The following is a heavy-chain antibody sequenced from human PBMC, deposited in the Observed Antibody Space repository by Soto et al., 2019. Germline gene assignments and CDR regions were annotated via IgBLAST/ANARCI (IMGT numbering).Heavy chain of an antibody. CDR3: AKDLFPTSGQRFFFES. D-gene: IGHD2-21*01. V-gene: IGHV3-23*01. CDR1: GFTFSTYA. CDR2: ILHDETP. J-gene: IGHJ4*02. Sequence: VGSLRLSCAASGFTFSTYAMTWVRQAPGRGLEWVSTILHDETPFYTDSVKGRFTISRDNVRGTLYLQMNGLRVEDAALYYCAKDLFPTSGQRFFFESWGQGSLVTVS.